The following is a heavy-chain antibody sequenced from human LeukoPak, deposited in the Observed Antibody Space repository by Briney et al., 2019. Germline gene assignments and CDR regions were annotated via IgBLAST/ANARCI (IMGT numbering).Heavy chain of an antibody. CDR1: GFTFTSYY. Sequence: GGSLRLSCAASGFTFTSYYMHWVRQAPGKGLVWVSRISGDGSNTIYADSVKGRFTISRDNAKNTLHLQMNSLRAEDTAVHYCARAYCSGGRCYAGVDYWGQGTLVTVSS. CDR3: ARAYCSGGRCYAGVDY. D-gene: IGHD2-15*01. J-gene: IGHJ4*02. V-gene: IGHV3-74*01. CDR2: ISGDGSNT.